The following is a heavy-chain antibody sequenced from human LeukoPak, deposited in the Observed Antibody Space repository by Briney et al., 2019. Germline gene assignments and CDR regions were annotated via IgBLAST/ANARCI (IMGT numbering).Heavy chain of an antibody. CDR2: INPSGGST. D-gene: IGHD1-1*01. CDR1: GYTFTSYD. J-gene: IGHJ4*02. CDR3: AREGGRGDWNDVGWDFDY. Sequence: ASVKVSCKASGYTFTSYDINWVRQATGQGLEWMGIINPSGGSTSYAQKFQGRVTMTRDTSTSTVYMELSSLRSEDTAVYYCAREGGRGDWNDVGWDFDYWGQGTLVTVSS. V-gene: IGHV1-46*01.